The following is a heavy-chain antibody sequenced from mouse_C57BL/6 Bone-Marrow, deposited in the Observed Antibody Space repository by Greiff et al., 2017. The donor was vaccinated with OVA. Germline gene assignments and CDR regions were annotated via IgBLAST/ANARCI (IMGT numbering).Heavy chain of an antibody. CDR3: ATVADCYFDV. J-gene: IGHJ1*03. CDR1: GYAFSSSW. Sequence: QVQLQQSGPELVKPGASVKISCKASGYAFSSSWMNWVKQRPGKGLEWIGRIYPGDGDTNYNGKFKGKATLTADKSSSTAYMQLSSLTSEDSAVYFCATVADCYFDVWGTGTTVTVSS. D-gene: IGHD1-1*01. V-gene: IGHV1-82*01. CDR2: IYPGDGDT.